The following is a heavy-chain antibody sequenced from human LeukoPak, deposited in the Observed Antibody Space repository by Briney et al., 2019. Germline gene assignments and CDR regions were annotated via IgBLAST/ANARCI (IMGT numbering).Heavy chain of an antibody. CDR3: ARAYKDRSLAGKKEFFQH. Sequence: GRSLRLSCAASGFTFGSYAMHWARQAPGKGLEWVSVISFNGKNKYYADSVKGRFTISRDNANNFLYLQMNSLRAEDTALYYCARAYKDRSLAGKKEFFQHWGQGTLVTVSS. CDR1: GFTFGSYA. V-gene: IGHV3-30*04. D-gene: IGHD6-19*01. CDR2: ISFNGKNK. J-gene: IGHJ1*01.